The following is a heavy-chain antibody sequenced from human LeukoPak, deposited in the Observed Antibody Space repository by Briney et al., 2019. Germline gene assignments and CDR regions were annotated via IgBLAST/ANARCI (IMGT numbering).Heavy chain of an antibody. CDR2: INPNSGDT. D-gene: IGHD2-2*01. CDR3: ATDYHFPL. V-gene: IGHV1-2*02. Sequence: ASVKVSCKASGYTFTGYYIHGVRQAPGQGLEWMGRINPNSGDTNYAQKFQGRVTMTRDTSISTAYIQLSRLRSDDTAVYFCATDYHFPLWGQGTLVSVSS. J-gene: IGHJ4*02. CDR1: GYTFTGYY.